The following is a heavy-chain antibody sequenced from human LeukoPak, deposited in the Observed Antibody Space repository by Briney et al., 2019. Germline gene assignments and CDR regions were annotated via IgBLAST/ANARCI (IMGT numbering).Heavy chain of an antibody. D-gene: IGHD3-9*01. CDR3: ARLHHDILTGPAGAFDI. CDR1: GYSFTSYW. Sequence: GESLKISCKGSGYSFTSYWIGWVRQMPGKGLEWMGIIYPGDSDTRYSPSFQGQVTISADKSISTAYLQWSSLKASDTAMYYCARLHHDILTGPAGAFDIWGQGTMVTVSS. CDR2: IYPGDSDT. V-gene: IGHV5-51*01. J-gene: IGHJ3*02.